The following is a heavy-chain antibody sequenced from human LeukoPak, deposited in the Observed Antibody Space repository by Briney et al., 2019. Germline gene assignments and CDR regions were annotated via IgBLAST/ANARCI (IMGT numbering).Heavy chain of an antibody. J-gene: IGHJ4*02. CDR3: AKDRLPLSSAYYYLPFDY. V-gene: IGHV3-23*01. CDR2: ISGSGGST. D-gene: IGHD3-22*01. Sequence: PGASLRLSCAASGFTFSSYAMSWVRQAPGKGLEWVSAISGSGGSTYYADSVKGRFTISRDNSKNTLYLQMNSLRAEDTAVYYCAKDRLPLSSAYYYLPFDYWGQGTLVTVSS. CDR1: GFTFSSYA.